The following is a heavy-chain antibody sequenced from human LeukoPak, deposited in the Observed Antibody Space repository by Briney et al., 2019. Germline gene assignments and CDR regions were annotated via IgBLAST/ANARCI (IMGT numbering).Heavy chain of an antibody. Sequence: SETLSLTCTVSGGSISSGGYYWSWIRQHPGKGLEWIGYIYYSGSTYYNPSLKSRVTISVDKSKSQFSLKLSSVTAADTAVYYCARGGTTVAGTFWFDPWGQGTLVTVSS. CDR1: GGSISSGGYY. J-gene: IGHJ5*02. V-gene: IGHV4-31*03. D-gene: IGHD6-19*01. CDR2: IYYSGST. CDR3: ARGGTTVAGTFWFDP.